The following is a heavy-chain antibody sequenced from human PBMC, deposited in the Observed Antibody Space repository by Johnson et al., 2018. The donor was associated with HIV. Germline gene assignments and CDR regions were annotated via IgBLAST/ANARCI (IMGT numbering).Heavy chain of an antibody. V-gene: IGHV3-15*01. CDR1: GITFSNAW. Sequence: VLLVESGGGSVKPGGSLSLSCAASGITFSNAWMSWVRQAPGKGLEWVGRSRSKTDGGTTDYVAPVNGRFSISRDDSKNTLYLQMNSLKTEDTAMYYCTTIYYDFWTGYLSDAFDIWGQGTMVTVSS. CDR3: TTIYYDFWTGYLSDAFDI. CDR2: SRSKTDGGTT. J-gene: IGHJ3*02. D-gene: IGHD3-3*01.